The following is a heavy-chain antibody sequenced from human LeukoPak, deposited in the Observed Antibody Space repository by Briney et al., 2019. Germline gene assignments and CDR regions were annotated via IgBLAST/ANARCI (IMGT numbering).Heavy chain of an antibody. CDR2: IKQDGNEI. J-gene: IGHJ4*02. D-gene: IGHD6-13*01. CDR1: GFTFSNYW. Sequence: PGGSLRLSCAASGFTFSNYWMSWVRQAPGKGLEWVAIIKQDGNEIYYVDSMKGRFTISRDNAKSSLYLQMNSLRAEDTAVYYCARYWSSWSADYWGQGTLVTVSS. CDR3: ARYWSSWSADY. V-gene: IGHV3-7*01.